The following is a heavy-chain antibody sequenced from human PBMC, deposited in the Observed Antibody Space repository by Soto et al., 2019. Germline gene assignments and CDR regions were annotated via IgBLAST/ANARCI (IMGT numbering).Heavy chain of an antibody. D-gene: IGHD3-22*01. CDR2: INPNSGGP. CDR1: GYTFTGYY. V-gene: IGHV1-2*02. CDR3: ARDYYDGSGSSNYFDS. Sequence: ASVKVSCKASGYTFTGYYMHWVRQAPGQGLEWMGWINPNSGGPNYAQKFQGRVTMTRDTSISTAYMELSRLRSDDTAVYYCARDYYDGSGSSNYFDSWGQGILVTVSS. J-gene: IGHJ4*02.